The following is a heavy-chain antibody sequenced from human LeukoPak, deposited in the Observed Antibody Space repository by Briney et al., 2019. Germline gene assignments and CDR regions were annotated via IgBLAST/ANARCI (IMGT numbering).Heavy chain of an antibody. CDR1: GGSISSYY. J-gene: IGHJ4*02. CDR2: IYYSGNT. V-gene: IGHV4-59*01. D-gene: IGHD6-19*01. CDR3: ARGGSSGWPDY. Sequence: SETLSLTCTVAGGSISSYYWRWIRQPPGKGLEGIGYIYYSGNTNYNPSLKSRVTMSIDTSKNQFSLRLSSVTAADTAVYYCARGGSSGWPDYWGQGTLVTVSS.